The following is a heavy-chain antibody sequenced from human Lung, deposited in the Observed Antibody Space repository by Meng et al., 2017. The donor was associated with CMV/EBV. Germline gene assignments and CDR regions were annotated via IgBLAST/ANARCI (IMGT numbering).Heavy chain of an antibody. CDR2: ISSSGTTI. CDR3: SRGGGRYCSGGSCYRTVFDP. CDR1: GFTFSSFE. D-gene: IGHD2-15*01. V-gene: IGHV3-48*03. Sequence: GGSXRLSCAASGFTFSSFEMNWVRQAPGKGLDWVSYISSSGTTIYYADSVKGRFTISRDNAKNSLYLQMNSLRAEDTAVYYCSRGGGRYCSGGSCYRTVFDPXGQGXLVTVSS. J-gene: IGHJ5*02.